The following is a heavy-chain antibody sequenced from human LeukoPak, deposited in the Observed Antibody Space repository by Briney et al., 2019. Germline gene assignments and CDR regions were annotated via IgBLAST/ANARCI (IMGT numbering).Heavy chain of an antibody. CDR2: INPNSGGT. CDR3: ARETLDGAVAYDY. Sequence: GASVKVSCKASGYTFTGYYMHWVRQAPGQGLEWMGWINPNSGGTSYAQKFQGRVTMTRDTSISTAYMELSRLRSDDTAVYYCARETLDGAVAYDYWGQGTLVTVSS. D-gene: IGHD6-19*01. J-gene: IGHJ4*02. CDR1: GYTFTGYY. V-gene: IGHV1-2*02.